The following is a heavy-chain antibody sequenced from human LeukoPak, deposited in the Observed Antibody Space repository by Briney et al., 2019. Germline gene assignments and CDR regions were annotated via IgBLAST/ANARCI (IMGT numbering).Heavy chain of an antibody. J-gene: IGHJ4*01. V-gene: IGHV3-74*01. Sequence: GGSLRLSCAASGFTFSSAWMHWVRQAPGKGLVWVSRINSDGSTTSYADSVKGRFTISRDNSQNTLFLQMNSLRAEDTAMYYCARDAQRGFDYSNSLEYWGHGTLVTVSS. D-gene: IGHD4-11*01. CDR3: ARDAQRGFDYSNSLEY. CDR1: GFTFSSAW. CDR2: INSDGSTT.